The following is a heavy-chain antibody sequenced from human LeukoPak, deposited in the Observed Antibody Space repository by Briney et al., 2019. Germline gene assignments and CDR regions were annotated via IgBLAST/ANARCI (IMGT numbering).Heavy chain of an antibody. CDR1: GLNLDMYW. Sequence: PGGSLRLSCAASGLNLDMYWLTWVRQAPGKGLEWVANIKQDGSEKNYVDSVKGRFTISRDNTKNSLYLQMNSLRDEDTAVYHCVSRRCSITAGYMASLYCFDYWGQGTRVTVSS. D-gene: IGHD2-2*02. V-gene: IGHV3-7*03. J-gene: IGHJ4*02. CDR2: IKQDGSEK. CDR3: VSRRCSITAGYMASLYCFDY.